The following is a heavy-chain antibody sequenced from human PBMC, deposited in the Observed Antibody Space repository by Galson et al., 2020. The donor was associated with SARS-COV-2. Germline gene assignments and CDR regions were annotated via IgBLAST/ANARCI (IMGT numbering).Heavy chain of an antibody. CDR2: MNPKSGNT. CDR1: GYTFTNYD. V-gene: IGHV1-8*01. D-gene: IGHD3-10*01. Sequence: ASVKVSCKASGYTFTNYDINWVRQASGQGLEWMGWMNPKSGNTGYAQKFQGRVTMTRDTSISTAYMELSSLSSEDTAIYYCVRLEVRGIIVPWGQGTPVTVSS. CDR3: VRLEVRGIIVP. J-gene: IGHJ5*02.